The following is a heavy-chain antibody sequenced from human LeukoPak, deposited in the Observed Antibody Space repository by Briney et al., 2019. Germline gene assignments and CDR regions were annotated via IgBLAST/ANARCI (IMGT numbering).Heavy chain of an antibody. D-gene: IGHD3-22*01. Sequence: GGSLRLSCAASGFTFSSYSMNWVRQAPGKGLEWVSYISSSSSTIYYADSVKGRFAISRDNAKNSLYLQMNSLRAEDTAVYYCARGGATYYYDSSGYKGVDYWGQGTLVTVSS. CDR3: ARGGATYYYDSSGYKGVDY. V-gene: IGHV3-48*04. J-gene: IGHJ4*02. CDR2: ISSSSSTI. CDR1: GFTFSSYS.